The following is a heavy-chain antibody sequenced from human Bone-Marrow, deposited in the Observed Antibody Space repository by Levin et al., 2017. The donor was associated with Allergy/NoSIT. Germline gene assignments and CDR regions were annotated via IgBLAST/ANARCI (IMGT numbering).Heavy chain of an antibody. CDR2: INHSGST. Sequence: GSLRLSCAVYGGSLRGYYWSWIRQPPGKGLEWIGEINHSGSTNYSPSLKSRVTISLDTSKNQFSLRLGSVTAADTAVYYCAREVTVTTVVTSPFDYWGRGTLVTVSS. V-gene: IGHV4-34*01. D-gene: IGHD4-23*01. CDR3: AREVTVTTVVTSPFDY. J-gene: IGHJ4*02. CDR1: GGSLRGYY.